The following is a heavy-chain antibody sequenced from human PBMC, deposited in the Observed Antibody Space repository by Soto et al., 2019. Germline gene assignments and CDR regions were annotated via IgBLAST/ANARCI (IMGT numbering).Heavy chain of an antibody. CDR3: ARGTPYDFWSGYTPYYYYYYMDV. V-gene: IGHV4-34*01. D-gene: IGHD3-3*01. CDR2: INHSGST. Sequence: PSETLSLTCAVYGGSFSGYYWSWIRQPPGKGLEWIGEINHSGSTNYNPSLKSRVTISVDTSKNQFSLKLSSVTAADTAVYYCARGTPYDFWSGYTPYYYYYYMDVWGKGTTVTVSS. J-gene: IGHJ6*03. CDR1: GGSFSGYY.